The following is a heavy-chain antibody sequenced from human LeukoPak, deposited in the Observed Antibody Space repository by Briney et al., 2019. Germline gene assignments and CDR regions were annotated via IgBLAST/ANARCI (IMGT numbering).Heavy chain of an antibody. D-gene: IGHD5-12*01. Sequence: SETLSLTCIVSGGSIRGYYWSWIRQPPGKGLEWIGYIYYTGSTNYNPSLKSRITISADTSKNQFSLKLSSVTAADTAVYYCARSRSRGYSGDFDYWGQGTLVTVSS. V-gene: IGHV4-59*01. CDR2: IYYTGST. CDR1: GGSIRGYY. CDR3: ARSRSRGYSGDFDY. J-gene: IGHJ4*02.